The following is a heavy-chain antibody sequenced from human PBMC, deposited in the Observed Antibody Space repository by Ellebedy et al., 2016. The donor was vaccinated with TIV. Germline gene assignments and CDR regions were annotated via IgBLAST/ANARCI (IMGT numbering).Heavy chain of an antibody. D-gene: IGHD1-26*01. CDR3: ARDKVVGATYFDY. J-gene: IGHJ4*02. CDR2: IKQDGSEK. V-gene: IGHV3-7*01. Sequence: GGSLRLXXAASGFTFSNHWMSWVRQVPGKGLEWVANIKQDGSEKYCEDSVKGRFTISRDNAKNSLYLQMNSLRAEDTAVYYCARDKVVGATYFDYWGQGTLVTVSS. CDR1: GFTFSNHW.